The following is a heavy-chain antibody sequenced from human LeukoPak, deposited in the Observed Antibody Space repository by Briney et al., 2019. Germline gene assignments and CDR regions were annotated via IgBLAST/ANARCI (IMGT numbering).Heavy chain of an antibody. Sequence: GGSLRLSRAASGFTFSSYSMNWVRQAPGKGLEWVAAISTTSGNIYYADSVKGRFTISRDNAKNSLYLQMNSLRVEDTALYYCARRAPSHDFDDWGQGTLVTVSS. CDR1: GFTFSSYS. V-gene: IGHV3-21*01. CDR2: ISTTSGNI. CDR3: ARRAPSHDFDD. J-gene: IGHJ4*02.